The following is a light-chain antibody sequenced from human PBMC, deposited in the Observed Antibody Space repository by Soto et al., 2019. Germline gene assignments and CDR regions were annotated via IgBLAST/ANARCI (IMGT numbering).Light chain of an antibody. CDR1: SSDVGGYSY. Sequence: QSALTQPASVSGSPGQSIAISCTGTSSDVGGYSYVSWYQQQPGKAPKLVISDVSNRPSGVSDRFSGSKSGNTASLTISGLQTEDEVDYYCASNTTSSTYVFGTGPKVTAL. CDR2: DVS. V-gene: IGLV2-14*01. J-gene: IGLJ1*01. CDR3: ASNTTSSTYV.